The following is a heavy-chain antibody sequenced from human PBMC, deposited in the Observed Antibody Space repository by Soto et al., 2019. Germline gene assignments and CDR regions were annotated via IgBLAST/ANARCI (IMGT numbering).Heavy chain of an antibody. CDR2: ISYSGST. Sequence: QVQLQESGPGLVKPSQTLSLTCTVSGGSVSSGGYYWSWIRQHPGKGLEWIGYISYSGSTYYNPSLKSGPTTSVDTSKNQFSLKLSSVTAADTAVYYCARALPSYYYYGMDVWGQETTVTVSS. CDR1: GGSVSSGGYY. CDR3: ARALPSYYYYGMDV. V-gene: IGHV4-31*03. J-gene: IGHJ6*02.